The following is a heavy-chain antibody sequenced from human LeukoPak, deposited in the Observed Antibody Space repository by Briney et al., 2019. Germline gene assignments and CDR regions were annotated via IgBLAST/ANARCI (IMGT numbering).Heavy chain of an antibody. CDR2: IHSSGST. Sequence: SETLSLTCTVSGASITTYYWSWIRQPPGKGLEWIGYIHSSGSTNYNPSLKSRLTMSIDTSKNQFSLNLSSVTAADTAVYYCARDQTSKGDAFDIWGQGTMVTVSS. J-gene: IGHJ3*02. CDR3: ARDQTSKGDAFDI. V-gene: IGHV4-59*01. CDR1: GASITTYY.